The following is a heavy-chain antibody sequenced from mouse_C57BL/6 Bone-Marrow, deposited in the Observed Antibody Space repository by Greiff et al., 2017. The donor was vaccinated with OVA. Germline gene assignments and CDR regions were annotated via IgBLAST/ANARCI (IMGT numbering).Heavy chain of an antibody. Sequence: EVQVVESGGGLVQSGRSLRLSCATSGFTFSDFYMEWVRQAPGKGLEWIAASRNKANDYTTEYSASVKGRFIVSRDTSQSILYLQMNALRAEDTAIYYCARDASYDGYYLYAMDYWGQGTSVTVSS. D-gene: IGHD2-3*01. V-gene: IGHV7-1*01. CDR2: SRNKANDYTT. J-gene: IGHJ4*01. CDR1: GFTFSDFY. CDR3: ARDASYDGYYLYAMDY.